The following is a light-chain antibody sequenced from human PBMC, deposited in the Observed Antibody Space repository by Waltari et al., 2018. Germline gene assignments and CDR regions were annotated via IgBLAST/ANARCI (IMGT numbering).Light chain of an antibody. CDR1: SNDIGGYFY. CDR2: VVT. V-gene: IGLV2-8*01. Sequence: QSALTQPPSASGSPGQSVTLSCTGPSNDIGGYFYVPWYQQHPGKAPKLMLYVVTTRPSGVPDRFSGSKSGNTASLTVSGLQAEDEAEYYCASYASYNTLVFGGGTKLTVL. J-gene: IGLJ2*01. CDR3: ASYASYNTLV.